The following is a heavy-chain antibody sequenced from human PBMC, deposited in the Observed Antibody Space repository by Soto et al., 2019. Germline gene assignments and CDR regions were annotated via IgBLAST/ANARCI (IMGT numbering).Heavy chain of an antibody. CDR2: ISGSGDST. Sequence: GGSLRLSCAASGFSFSSFAMSWVRQAPGKGLEWVSGISGSGDSTYYVDSGKGRFTISRDNSKNTLYLQMNILRAEDTALYYCAKFRGASYYHAMDVWGQGTTVTVSS. D-gene: IGHD3-10*01. V-gene: IGHV3-23*01. CDR3: AKFRGASYYHAMDV. J-gene: IGHJ6*02. CDR1: GFSFSSFA.